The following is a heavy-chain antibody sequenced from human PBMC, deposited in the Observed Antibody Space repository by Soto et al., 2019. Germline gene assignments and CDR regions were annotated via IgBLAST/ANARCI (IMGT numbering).Heavy chain of an antibody. D-gene: IGHD1-7*01. V-gene: IGHV4-31*03. CDR3: ARSLVLELLFLFDY. Sequence: SETLSLTCTVSGGSISSGGYYLSWIRQHPGKGLEWIGYIYYSGSTYYNPSLKSRVTISVDTSKNQFSLKLSSVTAADTAVYYCARSLVLELLFLFDYWGQGTLVTVSS. J-gene: IGHJ4*02. CDR2: IYYSGST. CDR1: GGSISSGGYY.